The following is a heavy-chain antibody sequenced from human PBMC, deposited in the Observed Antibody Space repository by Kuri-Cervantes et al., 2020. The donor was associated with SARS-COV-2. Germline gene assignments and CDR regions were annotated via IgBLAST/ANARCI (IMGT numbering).Heavy chain of an antibody. CDR2: IKSKTDGGTT. V-gene: IGHV3-15*01. D-gene: IGHD2-2*01. Sequence: ETLSLTCAASGFTFSNAWMSWVRQAPGKGLEWVGRIKSKTDGGTTDYAAPVKGRFTISRDDSKNTLYLQMNSLKTEDTAVYYCGGGYCSSTSCYGDDAFDIWGQGTMVTVSS. J-gene: IGHJ3*02. CDR3: GGGYCSSTSCYGDDAFDI. CDR1: GFTFSNAW.